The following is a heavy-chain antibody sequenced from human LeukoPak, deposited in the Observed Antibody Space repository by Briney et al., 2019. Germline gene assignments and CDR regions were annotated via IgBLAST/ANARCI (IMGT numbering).Heavy chain of an antibody. V-gene: IGHV4-38-2*01. D-gene: IGHD3-3*01. CDR2: IYHSGST. CDR1: GYSISSGYY. CDR3: ASGWVGDSDNWFDP. J-gene: IGHJ5*02. Sequence: KPSETLSLTCAVSGYSISSGYYWGWIRQPPGKGLEWIGSIYHSGSTNYNPSLKSRVTISVDTSKNQFSLKLSSVTAADTAVYYCASGWVGDSDNWFDPWGQGTLVTVSS.